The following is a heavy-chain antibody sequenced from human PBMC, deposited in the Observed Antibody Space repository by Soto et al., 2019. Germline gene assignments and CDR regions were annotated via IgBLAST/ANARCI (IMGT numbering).Heavy chain of an antibody. CDR3: ARGGGTKPHYYGMDV. CDR1: GYTFTGYY. J-gene: IGHJ6*02. Sequence: EASVKVSCKASGYTFTGYYMHWVRQAPGQGLEWMGWINPNSGGTNYAQKFQGWVTMTRDTSISTAYMELSRLRSDDTAVYYCARGGGTKPHYYGMDVWGQGTTVTVSS. CDR2: INPNSGGT. V-gene: IGHV1-2*04.